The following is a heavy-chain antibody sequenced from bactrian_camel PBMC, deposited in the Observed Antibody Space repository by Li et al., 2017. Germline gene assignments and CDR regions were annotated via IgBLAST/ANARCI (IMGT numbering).Heavy chain of an antibody. V-gene: IGHV3S53*01. CDR1: KDVVSTYC. Sequence: HVQLVESGGASVQSGGSLRLSCSYSKDVVSTYCLAWFRQAPGKQREGVAAAYSVGGGDPFYHASVKGRFAISRDNAKNMLFLQMNNLKPEDTAMYYCAADRDPICFNVFKGSGHWGQGTQVTVS. CDR3: AADRDPICFNVFKGSGH. CDR2: SVGGGDP. D-gene: IGHD3*01. J-gene: IGHJ4*01.